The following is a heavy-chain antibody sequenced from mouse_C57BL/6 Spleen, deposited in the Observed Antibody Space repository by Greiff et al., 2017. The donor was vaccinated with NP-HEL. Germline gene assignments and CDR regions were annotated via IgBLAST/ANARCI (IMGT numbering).Heavy chain of an antibody. V-gene: IGHV1-20*01. CDR3: ARRGYYDYDDD. CDR1: GYSFTGYF. J-gene: IGHJ2*01. Sequence: VQLQQSGPELVKPGDSVKISCKASGYSFTGYFMNWVMQSHGKSLEWIGRINPYNGDTFYNQKFKGKATLTVDKSSSTAHMELRSLTSEDSAVYYCARRGYYDYDDDWGQGTTLTVSS. D-gene: IGHD2-4*01. CDR2: INPYNGDT.